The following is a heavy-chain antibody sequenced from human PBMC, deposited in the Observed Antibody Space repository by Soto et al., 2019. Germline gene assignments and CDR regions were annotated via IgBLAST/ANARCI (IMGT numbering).Heavy chain of an antibody. V-gene: IGHV3-23*01. CDR2: ISGSGGST. Sequence: LRLSCAASGFTFSSYAMSWVRQAPGKGLEWVSAISGSGGSTYYADSVKGRFTISRDNSKNTLYLQMNSLRAEDTAVYYCAKWLYYDFWSGYYSWGQGTLVTVSS. CDR3: AKWLYYDFWSGYYS. CDR1: GFTFSSYA. D-gene: IGHD3-3*01. J-gene: IGHJ4*02.